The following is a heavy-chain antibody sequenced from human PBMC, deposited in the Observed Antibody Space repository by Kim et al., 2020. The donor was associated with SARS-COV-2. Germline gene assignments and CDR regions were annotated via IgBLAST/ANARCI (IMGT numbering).Heavy chain of an antibody. CDR1: GFTFSSYS. CDR3: AREFVVPAWRPNAYNWFDP. J-gene: IGHJ5*02. D-gene: IGHD2-2*01. Sequence: GGSLRLSCAASGFTFSSYSMNWVRQAPGKGLEWVSYISSSSSTIYYADSVKGRFTISRDNAKNSLYLQMNSLRDEDTAVYYCAREFVVPAWRPNAYNWFDPWGQGTLVTVSS. V-gene: IGHV3-48*02. CDR2: ISSSSSTI.